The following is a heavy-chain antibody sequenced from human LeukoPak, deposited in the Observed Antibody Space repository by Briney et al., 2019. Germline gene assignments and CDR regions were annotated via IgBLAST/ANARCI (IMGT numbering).Heavy chain of an antibody. CDR2: INHSGNT. CDR1: GGSFSGYY. D-gene: IGHD3-10*01. Sequence: SETLSLTCAVYGGSFSGYYWRWIRHPPGKGLEWIGEINHSGNTNHTPSLKSRVTISVDTSKHQFSLKLRSVAAADTAVYYCARITMVRGRFDYWGQGTLVTVSS. CDR3: ARITMVRGRFDY. J-gene: IGHJ4*02. V-gene: IGHV4-34*01.